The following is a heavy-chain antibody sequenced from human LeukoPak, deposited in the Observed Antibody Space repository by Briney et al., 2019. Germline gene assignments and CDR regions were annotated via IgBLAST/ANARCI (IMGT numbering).Heavy chain of an antibody. Sequence: PSETLSLTCTVSGGSISSSSYYWGWIRQPPGKGLEWIGSIYYSGSTYYNPSLKSRVTISVDTSKNQFSLKLSSVTAADTAVYYCARYLGVWGSYDYWGQGTLVTVSS. J-gene: IGHJ4*02. V-gene: IGHV4-39*01. CDR1: GGSISSSSYY. CDR3: ARYLGVWGSYDY. D-gene: IGHD3-16*01. CDR2: IYYSGST.